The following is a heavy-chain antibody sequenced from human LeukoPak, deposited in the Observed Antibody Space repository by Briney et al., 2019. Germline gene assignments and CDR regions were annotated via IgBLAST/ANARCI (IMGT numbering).Heavy chain of an antibody. CDR3: ARHSRSVDYGSGSYTWDY. D-gene: IGHD3-10*01. J-gene: IGHJ4*02. Sequence: ETLSLTCTVSGGSISSSSYYWGWIRQPPGKGLEWIGSIYYSGSTYYNVSLKSRVTISVDTSRNQFSLKLSSVTAADTAVYYCARHSRSVDYGSGSYTWDYWGQGTLVTVSS. CDR2: IYYSGST. V-gene: IGHV4-39*01. CDR1: GGSISSSSYY.